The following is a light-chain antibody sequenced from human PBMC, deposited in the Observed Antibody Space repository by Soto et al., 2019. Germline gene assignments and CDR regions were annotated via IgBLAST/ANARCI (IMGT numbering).Light chain of an antibody. CDR2: DAS. J-gene: IGKJ1*01. CDR3: QQYGSSPT. CDR1: QSLSITY. V-gene: IGKV3D-20*01. Sequence: EIVLTQSPATLSLSPGERATLSCGASQSLSITYLAWYQQKPGLAPRLLIYDASTRATGIPDRFSGSGSGTDFTLIISRLEPEDSEVYYCQQYGSSPTFGQGTKVEIK.